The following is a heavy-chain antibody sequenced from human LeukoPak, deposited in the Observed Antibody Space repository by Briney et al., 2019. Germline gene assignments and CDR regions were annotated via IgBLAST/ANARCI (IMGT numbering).Heavy chain of an antibody. V-gene: IGHV1-8*01. CDR3: VRTPPNWGFDY. D-gene: IGHD3-16*01. J-gene: IGHJ4*02. Sequence: ASVNVSCTASGYTFTSYDINWVRQATGQGLEWLGWMSPNSGDTGYAQKFQGRVTMTSDSSISTAFMKLSSLRSEDTAIYYCVRTPPNWGFDYWGQGTLVTVSS. CDR1: GYTFTSYD. CDR2: MSPNSGDT.